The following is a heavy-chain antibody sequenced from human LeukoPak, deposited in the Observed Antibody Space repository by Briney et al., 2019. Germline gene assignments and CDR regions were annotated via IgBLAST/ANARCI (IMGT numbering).Heavy chain of an antibody. CDR1: GYTFIDFD. CDR3: ARGPIYASGSYFDY. J-gene: IGHJ4*02. V-gene: IGHV1-8*01. Sequence: GASVKVSCKASGYTFIDFDINWVRQAPGQGLEWMGWMNPHSGNTVCTQKLHGRVTMTRDTSISTAYMELSSLRSEDTAVYYCARGPIYASGSYFDYWGQGTLVTVSS. D-gene: IGHD3-10*01. CDR2: MNPHSGNT.